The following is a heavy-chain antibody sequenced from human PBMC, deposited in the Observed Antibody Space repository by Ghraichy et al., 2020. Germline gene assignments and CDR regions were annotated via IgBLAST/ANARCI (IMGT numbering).Heavy chain of an antibody. D-gene: IGHD5-18*01. CDR3: ARDTLTAVYTYGNFDY. Sequence: GESLNISCAASGFAFSSFGMHWVRQAPGKGLEWVAVIWYDGSNKYYADSVKGRFTISRDNAKNTLYLQMNSLRAEDTAVYFCARDTLTAVYTYGNFDYWGQGTLVTVSS. J-gene: IGHJ4*02. CDR2: IWYDGSNK. CDR1: GFAFSSFG. V-gene: IGHV3-33*01.